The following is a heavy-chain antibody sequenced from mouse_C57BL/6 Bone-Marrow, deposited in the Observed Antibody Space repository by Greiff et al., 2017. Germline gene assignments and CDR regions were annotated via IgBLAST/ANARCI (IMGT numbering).Heavy chain of an antibody. Sequence: QVQLQQSGAELMKPGASVKLSCKATGYTFTGYWIEWVKQRPGHGLEWIGEILPGSGSTNYHEKFKGKATFTADQSSNTAYMQLSSLTTEDSAIYYCSRSGCYCSPAWFAYWCQGTLVTVSA. D-gene: IGHD1-1*01. V-gene: IGHV1-9*01. CDR1: GYTFTGYW. CDR2: ILPGSGST. CDR3: SRSGCYCSPAWFAY. J-gene: IGHJ3*01.